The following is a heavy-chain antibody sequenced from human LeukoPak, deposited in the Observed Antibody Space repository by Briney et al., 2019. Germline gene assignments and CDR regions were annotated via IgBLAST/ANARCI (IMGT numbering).Heavy chain of an antibody. V-gene: IGHV3-23*01. D-gene: IGHD6-13*01. CDR2: ISDSGDST. CDR1: GFTFSTYA. J-gene: IGHJ4*02. CDR3: ANLGYRSSRYDY. Sequence: GSLRLSCAASGFTFSTYAMSWVRQAPGKGLEWVSVISDSGDSTKYADSVKGRFTISRDNSKNTLSLQMNSLRAEDTAVYYCANLGYRSSRYDYWGQGILVTVSS.